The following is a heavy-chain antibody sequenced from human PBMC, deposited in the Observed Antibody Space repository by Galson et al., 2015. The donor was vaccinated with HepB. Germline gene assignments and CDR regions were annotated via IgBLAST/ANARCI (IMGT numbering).Heavy chain of an antibody. CDR1: GFTFGDSA. CDR2: IRSKAYGGTT. CDR3: TTNEYKGYSSSPPSS. J-gene: IGHJ1*01. D-gene: IGHD6-6*01. Sequence: SLRLSCAASGFTFGDSAMSWFRQAPGKGLEWVGFIRSKAYGGTTEYAASVKGRFTISRDDSKSIAYLQMNSLKTEDTAVYYCTTNEYKGYSSSPPSSWGQGSRVTAS. V-gene: IGHV3-49*03.